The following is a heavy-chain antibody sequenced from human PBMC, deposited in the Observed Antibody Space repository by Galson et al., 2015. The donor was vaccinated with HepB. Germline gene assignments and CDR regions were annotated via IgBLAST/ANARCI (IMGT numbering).Heavy chain of an antibody. CDR2: VGWNSGSI. CDR3: AKDSPGLAFDI. Sequence: SLRLSGAASGFTFGDYAMHWVWQAPGEGVEWVSGVGWNSGSIGYADSVKGRFTISRDNAKNSLYPQMNSLRAEDTALYYCAKDSPGLAFDIWGQGTMVTVSS. V-gene: IGHV3-9*01. CDR1: GFTFGDYA. J-gene: IGHJ3*02.